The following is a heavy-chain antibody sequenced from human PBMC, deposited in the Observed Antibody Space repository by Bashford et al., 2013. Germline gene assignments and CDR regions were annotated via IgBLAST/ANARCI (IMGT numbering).Heavy chain of an antibody. V-gene: IGHV4-31*03. CDR3: ARDSSRDSGWIHLDP. J-gene: IGHJ5*02. CDR1: GDPITSGVYN. Sequence: SETLSLTCTVSGDPITSGVYNWTWIRQFPGKGLECIGYISYSGRTYYNPSLKSRVSMSLDTSKNEFSLKLSSVTAADTAVYYCARDSSRDSGWIHLDPWGQGTLVTVSS. D-gene: IGHD6-19*01. CDR2: ISYSGRT.